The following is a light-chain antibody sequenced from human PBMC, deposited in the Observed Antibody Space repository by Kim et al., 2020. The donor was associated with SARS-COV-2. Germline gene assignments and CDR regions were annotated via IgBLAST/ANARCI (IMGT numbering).Light chain of an antibody. CDR1: SSDIGANNF. Sequence: GQSTTTSCTGTSSDIGANNFVPWYQQHPGKAPKLMIYDVSDRPSGVSDRFSGSKSGNTASLTISGLQAEDEADYYCFSYTSSSTLVFGGGTQLTVL. V-gene: IGLV2-14*03. J-gene: IGLJ2*01. CDR3: FSYTSSSTLV. CDR2: DVS.